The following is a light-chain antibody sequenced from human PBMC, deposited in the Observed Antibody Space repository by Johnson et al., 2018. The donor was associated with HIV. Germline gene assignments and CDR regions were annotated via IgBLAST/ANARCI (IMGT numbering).Light chain of an antibody. CDR1: SSNIGNNY. CDR2: DNT. CDR3: GTWDNSLTAYV. V-gene: IGLV1-51*01. J-gene: IGLJ1*01. Sequence: QSVLTQPPSVSAAPGQKVTISCSGSSSNIGNNYVSWYQQLPERAPKLLIYDNTKRPSGIPDRFSGSKSDASATLAITGLQPGDEADYYCGTWDNSLTAYVFGTGTKVTVL.